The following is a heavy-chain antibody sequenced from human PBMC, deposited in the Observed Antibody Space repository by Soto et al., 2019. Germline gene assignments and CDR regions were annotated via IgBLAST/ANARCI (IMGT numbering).Heavy chain of an antibody. CDR1: GFTFTNYW. V-gene: IGHV3-74*01. Sequence: GGSLRLSCAASGFTFTNYWMHWVRQVPGKGLVWVSRIDGVGTGTSYSDSVRGRFTISRDNAENTLYLQMNSLRDEDTDVYYCTKVFEYWGQGTPVTVSS. J-gene: IGHJ4*02. CDR3: TKVFEY. CDR2: IDGVGTGT.